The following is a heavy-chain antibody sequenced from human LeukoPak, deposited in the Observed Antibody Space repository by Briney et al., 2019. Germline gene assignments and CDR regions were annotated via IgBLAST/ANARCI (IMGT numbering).Heavy chain of an antibody. CDR2: INWNGGST. D-gene: IGHD3-16*02. J-gene: IGHJ4*02. CDR1: GFTFDDYG. Sequence: GGSLRLSCAASGFTFDDYGMSWVRQAPGKGLEWVSGINWNGGSTGYADSVKGRFTISRDNAKNSLYLQMNSLRAEDTALYYCARGLREGRFWGSYRYTVIDYFDYWGQGTLVTVSS. CDR3: ARGLREGRFWGSYRYTVIDYFDY. V-gene: IGHV3-20*04.